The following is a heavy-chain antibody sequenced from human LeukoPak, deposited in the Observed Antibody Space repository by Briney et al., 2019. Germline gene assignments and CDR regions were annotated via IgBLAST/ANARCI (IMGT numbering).Heavy chain of an antibody. J-gene: IGHJ3*02. CDR2: ISSSSSYI. V-gene: IGHV3-21*01. CDR1: GFTFSSYS. Sequence: GGSLRLSCAASGFTFSSYSMNWVRQAPGKGLEWVSSISSSSSYIYYADSVKGRFTISRDNAKNSLCLQMNSLRAEDTAVYYCARDGPHAFDIWGQGTMVTVSS. CDR3: ARDGPHAFDI.